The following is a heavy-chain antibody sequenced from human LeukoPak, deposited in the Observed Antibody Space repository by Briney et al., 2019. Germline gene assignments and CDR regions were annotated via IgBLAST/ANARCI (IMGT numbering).Heavy chain of an antibody. CDR3: ARDLVPAAIEWWFDP. D-gene: IGHD2-2*01. J-gene: IGHJ5*02. CDR2: IWYDGSNK. CDR1: GFTFSSYG. Sequence: GRSLRLSCAASGFTFSSYGMHWVRQAPGKGLEWVAVIWYDGSNKYYADSVKGRFTISRDNSKNTLYLQMNSLRAEDTAVYYCARDLVPAAIEWWFDPWGQGTLVTVSS. V-gene: IGHV3-33*01.